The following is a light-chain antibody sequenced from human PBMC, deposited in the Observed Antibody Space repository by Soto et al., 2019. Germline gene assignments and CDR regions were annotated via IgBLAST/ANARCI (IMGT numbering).Light chain of an antibody. CDR1: QSVSSSF. V-gene: IGKV3-20*01. Sequence: EIVWTQSPGTLSFSPGERATLSCRASQSVSSSFLAWYQQKTGQAPRHLIYGTYSRATGIPDKYSGSGSETDFTRTISRVEPEDFAVYYCQQYDNSPRPFRQGTEIEIK. CDR2: GTY. J-gene: IGKJ1*01. CDR3: QQYDNSPRP.